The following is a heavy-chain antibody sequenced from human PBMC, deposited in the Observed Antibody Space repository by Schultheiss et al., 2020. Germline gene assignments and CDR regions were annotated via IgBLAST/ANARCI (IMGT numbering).Heavy chain of an antibody. D-gene: IGHD5-12*01. CDR3: ARGILKQTPNRHSTILRYYFDD. Sequence: GGSLRLSCAASGFTFSSYGMHWVRQAPGKGLEWVAVIWYDGSNKYYADSVKGRFTISRDNSKNTLYLQMNSLRAEDTAVYYCARGILKQTPNRHSTILRYYFDDWGQGTLVTVSS. CDR2: IWYDGSNK. CDR1: GFTFSSYG. J-gene: IGHJ4*02. V-gene: IGHV3-33*01.